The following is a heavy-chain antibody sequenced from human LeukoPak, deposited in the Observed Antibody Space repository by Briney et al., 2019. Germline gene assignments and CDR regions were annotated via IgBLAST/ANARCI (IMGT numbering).Heavy chain of an antibody. CDR1: GLTFSNYG. V-gene: IGHV3-30*02. CDR2: IRYDGTVE. D-gene: IGHD1-7*01. CDR3: ARRNSNGFDT. Sequence: VGSPRLSSAASGLTFSNYGMDCGRQAPGKGLEWVAFIRYDGTVEYYADSVKGRFTISRDNSKNTLYMQVNSLRAEDKAVYYCARRNSNGFDTWGQGTMVTVSS. J-gene: IGHJ3*02.